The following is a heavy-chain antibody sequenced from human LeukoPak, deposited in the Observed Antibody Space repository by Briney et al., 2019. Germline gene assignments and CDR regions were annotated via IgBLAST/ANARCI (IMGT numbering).Heavy chain of an antibody. Sequence: PSETLSLTCTVSGGSISSYYWSWIRQPPGKGLEWIGYIYYGGSTNYNPSLKSRVTISVDTSKNQFSLKLSSVTAADTAVYYCARHFRMTSFYFDPWGQGILVTVSS. V-gene: IGHV4-59*01. CDR1: GGSISSYY. CDR3: ARHFRMTSFYFDP. CDR2: IYYGGST. J-gene: IGHJ5*02. D-gene: IGHD2/OR15-2a*01.